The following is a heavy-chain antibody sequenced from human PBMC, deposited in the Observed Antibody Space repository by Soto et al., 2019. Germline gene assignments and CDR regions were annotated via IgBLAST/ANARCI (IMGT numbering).Heavy chain of an antibody. Sequence: SETLSLTCAVYGGSFSGYYWSWIRQPPGKGLEWIGEINHSGSTNYNPSLKSRVTISVDTSKNQFSLKLSSVTAADTAVYYCARAPRLGAQRVFDYWGQGTLVTVSS. V-gene: IGHV4-34*01. CDR3: ARAPRLGAQRVFDY. J-gene: IGHJ4*02. CDR1: GGSFSGYY. D-gene: IGHD3-3*01. CDR2: INHSGST.